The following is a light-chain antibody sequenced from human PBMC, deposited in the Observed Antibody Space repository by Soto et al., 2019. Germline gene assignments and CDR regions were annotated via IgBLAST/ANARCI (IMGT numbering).Light chain of an antibody. J-gene: IGLJ1*01. CDR1: SSDVCGYDY. CDR2: DVT. Sequence: QSALTQPASVSGSPGQSITISCTGTSSDVCGYDYVSWYQQHPGKAPKLMIYDVTNRPSGVSNRFSGSKSGNTASLTISGLQAEDEADYYCISYASINTYVFGTG. V-gene: IGLV2-14*01. CDR3: ISYASINTYV.